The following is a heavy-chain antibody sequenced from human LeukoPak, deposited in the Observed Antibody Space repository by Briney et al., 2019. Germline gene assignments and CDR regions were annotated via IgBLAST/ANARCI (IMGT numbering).Heavy chain of an antibody. D-gene: IGHD5-12*01. V-gene: IGHV3-9*01. CDR2: ISWNSGII. CDR3: AKDLGATTYYYGMDV. Sequence: GRSLRLSCAASGCTFDDYAMHWVRQAPGKGLEWVSGISWNSGIIGYADSVKGRFTISRDNAKNSLYLQMNSLRAEDTACYCCAKDLGATTYYYGMDVWGQGTTVTVSS. J-gene: IGHJ6*02. CDR1: GCTFDDYA.